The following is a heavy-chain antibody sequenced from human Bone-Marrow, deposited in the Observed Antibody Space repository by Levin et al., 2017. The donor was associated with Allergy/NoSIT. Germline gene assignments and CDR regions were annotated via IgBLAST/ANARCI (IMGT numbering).Heavy chain of an antibody. J-gene: IGHJ4*02. Sequence: PGGSLRLSCAASGFTFSAYGMHWVRQAPGKGLEWLGAISGDGSSKYYTDSVQGRFSISRDNSNNTLNLQMNSLRGEDTAVYYCAKDWRWLVHLDYWGQGVLVTVSS. CDR2: ISGDGSSK. CDR3: AKDWRWLVHLDY. V-gene: IGHV3-30*18. D-gene: IGHD6-19*01. CDR1: GFTFSAYG.